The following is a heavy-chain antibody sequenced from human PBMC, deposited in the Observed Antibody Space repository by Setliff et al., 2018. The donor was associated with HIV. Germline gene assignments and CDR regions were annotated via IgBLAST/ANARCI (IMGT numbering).Heavy chain of an antibody. CDR1: GGSISSSSYY. CDR3: VRHPPPEVRGDVTDY. V-gene: IGHV4-39*01. J-gene: IGHJ4*02. D-gene: IGHD3-10*01. Sequence: KTSETLSLTCIVSGGSISSSSYYWGWIRQPPGKGLEWIGSIFYSGSTYYNASLKSRVTISVDTSKNQFSLKLSSVTAADTAVYHCVRHPPPEVRGDVTDYWGQGTLVTVSS. CDR2: IFYSGST.